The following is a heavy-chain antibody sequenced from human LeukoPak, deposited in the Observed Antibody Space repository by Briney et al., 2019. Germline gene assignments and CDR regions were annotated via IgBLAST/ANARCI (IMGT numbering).Heavy chain of an antibody. Sequence: PGGSLRLSCAASGFTVSSNYMSWVRQAPGKGLEWISYISGGSSDLHYADSVKGRFTISRDNAKNSLYLQMNSLRDEDTAVYYCVRDPVRRFDYWGQGALVTVSS. D-gene: IGHD3-10*01. CDR1: GFTVSSNY. CDR3: VRDPVRRFDY. CDR2: ISGGSSDL. V-gene: IGHV3-48*02. J-gene: IGHJ4*02.